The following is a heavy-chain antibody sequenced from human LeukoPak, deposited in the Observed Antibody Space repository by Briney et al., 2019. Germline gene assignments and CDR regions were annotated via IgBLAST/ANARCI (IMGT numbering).Heavy chain of an antibody. J-gene: IGHJ5*02. D-gene: IGHD2-15*01. Sequence: GGSLRLSCGASGFTFSSYAMSWVRQAPGKGLEWVSGISDSGGSRHYADSVKGRFTISRDNSKNTLYLQVNSLRAEDTAMYYCARVFVYCSGGSCYWGWFDPWGQGTLVTVSS. V-gene: IGHV3-23*01. CDR1: GFTFSSYA. CDR2: ISDSGGSR. CDR3: ARVFVYCSGGSCYWGWFDP.